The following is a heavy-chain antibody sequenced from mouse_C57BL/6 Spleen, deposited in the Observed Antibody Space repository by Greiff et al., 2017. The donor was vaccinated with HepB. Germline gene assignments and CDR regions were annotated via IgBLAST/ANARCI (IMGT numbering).Heavy chain of an antibody. CDR3: ARSTGIYYFDY. J-gene: IGHJ2*01. Sequence: VKVVESGAELVRPGTSVKMSCKASGYTFTNYWIGWAKQRPGHGLEWIGDIYPGGGYTNYNEKFKGKATLTADKSSSTAYMQFSSLTSEDSAIYYCARSTGIYYFDYWGQGTTLTVSS. V-gene: IGHV1-63*01. CDR1: GYTFTNYW. D-gene: IGHD4-1*02. CDR2: IYPGGGYT.